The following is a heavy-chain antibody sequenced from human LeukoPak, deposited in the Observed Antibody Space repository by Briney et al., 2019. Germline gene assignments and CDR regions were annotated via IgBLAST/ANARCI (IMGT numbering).Heavy chain of an antibody. J-gene: IGHJ4*02. D-gene: IGHD3-3*01. Sequence: GGSLRLSCAASGFTFDDYGMSWVRQAPGKGLEWVSGIKWNGGSTGYADSVRGRFTISRDNAKNPLYLQMNSLRAEDTALYYCARDRNDYDFWSGYSMSYFDYWGQGTLVTVSS. CDR3: ARDRNDYDFWSGYSMSYFDY. V-gene: IGHV3-20*04. CDR1: GFTFDDYG. CDR2: IKWNGGST.